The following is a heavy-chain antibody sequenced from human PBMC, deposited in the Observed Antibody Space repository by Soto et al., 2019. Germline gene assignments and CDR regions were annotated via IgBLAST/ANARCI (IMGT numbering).Heavy chain of an antibody. D-gene: IGHD6-6*01. CDR1: GFSFSGYA. Sequence: EVQLLESGGGLVQPGGSLRLSCVASGFSFSGYAMSRVRQAPGKGLVWVSSMTATGVSIYYADSVRGRFTISRDNSKNTLYLQMSSLRAEDTARYYCAKDSIPYSSSYDLDHWGRGALVTVSS. CDR2: MTATGVSI. V-gene: IGHV3-23*01. J-gene: IGHJ4*02. CDR3: AKDSIPYSSSYDLDH.